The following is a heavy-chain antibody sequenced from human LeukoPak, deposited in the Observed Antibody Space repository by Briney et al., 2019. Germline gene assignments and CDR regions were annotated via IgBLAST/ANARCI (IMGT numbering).Heavy chain of an antibody. J-gene: IGHJ5*02. CDR2: INHSGST. Sequence: SETLSLTCAVYGGSFSGYYWSWIRQPPGKGLEWVGEINHSGSTNYNPSLKSRVTISVDTSKNQFSLKLSSVTAADTAVYYCARMIVVVITGWFDPWGQGTLVTVSS. CDR1: GGSFSGYY. D-gene: IGHD3-22*01. V-gene: IGHV4-34*01. CDR3: ARMIVVVITGWFDP.